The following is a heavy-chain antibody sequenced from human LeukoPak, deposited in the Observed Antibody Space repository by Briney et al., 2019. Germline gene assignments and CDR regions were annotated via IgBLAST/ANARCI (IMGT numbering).Heavy chain of an antibody. CDR3: AKQRSEVVPAALNY. CDR2: ISGSGGNT. J-gene: IGHJ4*02. CDR1: GFTFSNYA. Sequence: GGSLRLSCAASGFTFSNYAMTWVRQAPGKGGEWGSGISGSGGNTYYADSVKGGVTISRDNAKKTLYLQMNSLRAEDTAVYYCAKQRSEVVPAALNYWGQGPLVTVS. V-gene: IGHV3-23*01. D-gene: IGHD2-2*01.